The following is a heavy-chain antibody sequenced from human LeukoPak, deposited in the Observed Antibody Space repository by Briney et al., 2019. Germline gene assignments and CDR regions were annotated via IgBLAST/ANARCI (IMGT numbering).Heavy chain of an antibody. CDR1: GYIFTSYA. CDR3: ATFIAVAAQEDY. Sequence: ASVTVSCKASGYIFTSYAMHWVRQAPGQRLEWMGWINAGNGNTKYSQKFQGRVTITRDTSASTAYMELSSLRSEDTAVYYCATFIAVAAQEDYWGQGTLVTVSS. J-gene: IGHJ4*02. V-gene: IGHV1-3*01. D-gene: IGHD6-19*01. CDR2: INAGNGNT.